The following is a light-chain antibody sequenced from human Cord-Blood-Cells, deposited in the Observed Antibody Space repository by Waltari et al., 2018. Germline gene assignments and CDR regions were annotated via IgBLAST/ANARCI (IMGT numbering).Light chain of an antibody. V-gene: IGLV3-1*01. J-gene: IGLJ2*01. CDR1: NLGDKY. Sequence: SYELTQPPSVPVSPGQTASITCSGDNLGDKYACWYQQKPGQSPVLVIYQDSKRPPGIPERFSGSNSGNTATLTISGTQAMDEADYYCQAWDSSYVVFGGGTKLTVL. CDR2: QDS. CDR3: QAWDSSYVV.